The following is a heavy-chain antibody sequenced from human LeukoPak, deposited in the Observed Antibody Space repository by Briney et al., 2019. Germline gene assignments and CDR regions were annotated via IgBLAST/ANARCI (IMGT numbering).Heavy chain of an antibody. CDR2: IYYSGST. Sequence: SETLSLTCTVSGGSISSYSYNWGRNRPPPGMELVWFGSIYYSGSTYYNPSLKSRVTISVDTSKNQFSLKLSSVTAADTAVYYCARGGIVVVPAAPNWFDPWGQGTMVTVSS. CDR1: GGSISSYSYN. J-gene: IGHJ5*02. V-gene: IGHV4-39*07. D-gene: IGHD2-2*01. CDR3: ARGGIVVVPAAPNWFDP.